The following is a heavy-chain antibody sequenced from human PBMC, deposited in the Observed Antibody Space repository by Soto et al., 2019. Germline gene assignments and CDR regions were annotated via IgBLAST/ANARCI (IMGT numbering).Heavy chain of an antibody. CDR3: ARVRDNRNLPNFDF. Sequence: QVQLVQSGSEVKKPGSSVKVSCKASGGTFSIYTISWVRQAPGQGLEWMGRVIPIFDVTSYAQRFQGRVTIAADKSATTAYMELSSLGSEATAVYYCARVRDNRNLPNFDFWGQGTLVTVSA. CDR2: VIPIFDVT. V-gene: IGHV1-69*02. CDR1: GGTFSIYT. J-gene: IGHJ4*02. D-gene: IGHD1-7*01.